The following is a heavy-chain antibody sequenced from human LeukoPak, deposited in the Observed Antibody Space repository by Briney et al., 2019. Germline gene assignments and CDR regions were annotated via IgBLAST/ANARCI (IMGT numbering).Heavy chain of an antibody. CDR2: ISGSGGST. CDR3: AKDYCSGGSCYSGHEY. Sequence: PGGSLRLSCAASGFTFSSYAMSWVRQAPGKGLEWVSVISGSGGSTCYADSVKGRFTISRDNSKNTLYLQMNSLRAEDTAAYYCAKDYCSGGSCYSGHEYWGQGTLVTVSS. CDR1: GFTFSSYA. J-gene: IGHJ4*02. D-gene: IGHD2-15*01. V-gene: IGHV3-23*01.